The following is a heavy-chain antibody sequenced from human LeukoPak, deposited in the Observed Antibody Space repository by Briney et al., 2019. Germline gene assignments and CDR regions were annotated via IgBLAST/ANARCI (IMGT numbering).Heavy chain of an antibody. J-gene: IGHJ4*02. CDR1: GGSISSGSYY. CDR3: AREKLGIVVVPAAAEDYFDY. Sequence: SETLSLTCTVSGGSISSGSYYWSWIRQPAGKGLEWIGRIYTSGSTNYNPSLKSRVTISVDTSKNQFSLKLSSVTAADTAVYYCAREKLGIVVVPAAAEDYFDYWGQGTLVTVSS. V-gene: IGHV4-61*02. CDR2: IYTSGST. D-gene: IGHD2-2*03.